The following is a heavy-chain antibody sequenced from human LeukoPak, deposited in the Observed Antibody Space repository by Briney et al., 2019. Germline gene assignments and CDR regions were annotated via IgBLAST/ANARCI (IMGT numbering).Heavy chain of an antibody. J-gene: IGHJ5*02. CDR3: ARELGYCSSTSCFNWFDP. CDR1: GFTFSSNG. D-gene: IGHD2-2*01. CDR2: IWYDGSKK. V-gene: IGHV3-33*01. Sequence: GRSLRLSCAASGFTFSSNGMHWVRQAPGKGLEWVAVIWYDGSKKYYADSVKGRFTISRDNSKNTLDLQMDSLRAEDTAVYYCARELGYCSSTSCFNWFDPWGQGTLVTVSS.